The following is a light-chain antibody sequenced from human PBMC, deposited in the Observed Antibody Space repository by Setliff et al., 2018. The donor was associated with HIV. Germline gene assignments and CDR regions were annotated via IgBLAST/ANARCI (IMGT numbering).Light chain of an antibody. Sequence: EIVLTQSPGTLSLSPGERATLSCRASQSVSSSYLAWYQQKPGQAPRLLIFGASNRATGIPDRFSGGGSGTDFTLTISRLEPDDSAVYYCQQYGSSPWTFGQGTKVDNK. CDR3: QQYGSSPWT. CDR2: GAS. CDR1: QSVSSSY. V-gene: IGKV3-20*01. J-gene: IGKJ1*01.